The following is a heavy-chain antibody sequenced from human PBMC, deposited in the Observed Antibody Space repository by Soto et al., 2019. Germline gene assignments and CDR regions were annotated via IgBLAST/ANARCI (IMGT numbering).Heavy chain of an antibody. CDR2: INQDGSEK. J-gene: IGHJ4*02. V-gene: IGHV3-7*04. D-gene: IGHD1-26*01. CDR1: ESTVSRDW. CDR3: SGGVGDAF. Sequence: EVHLVESGGGLVQTGGSLRLSCAIFESTVSRDWMNWVRQAPGKGLEWVAHINQDGSEKYYVDSVKGRFTISRDNAKKSLYLQMNSLRPAVTAMYYCSGGVGDAFWGQGTLVTVSS.